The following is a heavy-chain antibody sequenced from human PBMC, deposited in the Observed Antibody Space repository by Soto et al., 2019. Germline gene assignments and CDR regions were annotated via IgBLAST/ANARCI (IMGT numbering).Heavy chain of an antibody. J-gene: IGHJ6*02. CDR2: IWYDGSNK. CDR3: ARDLGYCISTSCYIGSYYYGMDV. V-gene: IGHV3-33*01. CDR1: GFTFSSYG. Sequence: GGSLRLSCAASGFTFSSYGMHWVRQAPGKGLEWVAVIWYDGSNKYYADSVKGRFTISRDNSKNTLYLQMNSLRAEDTAVYYCARDLGYCISTSCYIGSYYYGMDVWGQGTTVTVSS. D-gene: IGHD2-2*02.